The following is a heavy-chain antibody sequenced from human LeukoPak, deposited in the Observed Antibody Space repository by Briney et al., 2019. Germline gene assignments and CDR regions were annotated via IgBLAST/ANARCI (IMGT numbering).Heavy chain of an antibody. V-gene: IGHV1-2*06. CDR1: GGTFSSYA. J-gene: IGHJ4*02. CDR2: IFPKTSGT. CDR3: ARVLGENSGYSQETFDY. D-gene: IGHD3-22*01. Sequence: ASVTVSCTASGGTFSSYAISWVRRAPGQGLEWMGRIFPKTSGTFFAQKFLGRVTMTSDTSTTTAYMELSSLRSNDTAVYYCARVLGENSGYSQETFDYWGQGTLVTVSS.